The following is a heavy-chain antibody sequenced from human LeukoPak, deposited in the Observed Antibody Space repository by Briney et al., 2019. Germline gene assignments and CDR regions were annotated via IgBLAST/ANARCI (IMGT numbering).Heavy chain of an antibody. CDR2: ISSSSTI. V-gene: IGHV3-48*01. D-gene: IGHD3-16*01. CDR1: GFTFSSYS. CDR3: AKFEFGF. Sequence: GGSLRLSCAASGFTFSSYSMNWVRQAPGKGLEWVSYISSSSTIYYADSLKGRFTISRDNAKNSLYLQMNSLRAEDTAVYYCAKFEFGFWGQGTLVTVSS. J-gene: IGHJ4*02.